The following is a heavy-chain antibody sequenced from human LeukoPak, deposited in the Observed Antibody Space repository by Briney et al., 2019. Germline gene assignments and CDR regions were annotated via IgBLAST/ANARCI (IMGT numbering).Heavy chain of an antibody. Sequence: GGSLRLSCAASGFTLSSYAMSWVRQAPGKGLEWVSAISGSGGSTYYADSVKGRFTISRDNSKNTLYLQMNSLRAEDTAVYYCAKCLEWLQCAFDYWGQGTLVTVSS. V-gene: IGHV3-23*01. CDR3: AKCLEWLQCAFDY. CDR2: ISGSGGST. J-gene: IGHJ4*02. CDR1: GFTLSSYA. D-gene: IGHD5-24*01.